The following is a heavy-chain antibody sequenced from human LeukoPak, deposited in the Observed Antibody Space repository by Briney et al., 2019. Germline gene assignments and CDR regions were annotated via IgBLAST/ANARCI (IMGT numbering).Heavy chain of an antibody. J-gene: IGHJ4*02. CDR2: INPHSGGT. V-gene: IGHV1-2*02. CDR3: ARPLHYYDSSGYFGY. Sequence: ASVKVSCKASGFTFTGYYIHWVRQAPGQGLEWMGYINPHSGGTNSPQKFQGRVTMTTDTSISAAYMELSSLISDDTAVYYCARPLHYYDSSGYFGYWGQGTLVTVSS. CDR1: GFTFTGYY. D-gene: IGHD3-22*01.